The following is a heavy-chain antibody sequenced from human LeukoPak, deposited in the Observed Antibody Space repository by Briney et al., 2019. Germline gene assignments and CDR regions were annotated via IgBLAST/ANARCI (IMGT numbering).Heavy chain of an antibody. J-gene: IGHJ4*02. D-gene: IGHD1-26*01. Sequence: PGGSLRLSCAASGFTFGDYDMHWVRQAPGKGLEWVSLIRADGATTRYTDSVKGRFTISRDNSKDSLYLQMNSRRTEDTALYYCARDNTGSYEYWGQGTLVTVSP. CDR3: ARDNTGSYEY. CDR1: GFTFGDYD. CDR2: IRADGATT. V-gene: IGHV3-43*02.